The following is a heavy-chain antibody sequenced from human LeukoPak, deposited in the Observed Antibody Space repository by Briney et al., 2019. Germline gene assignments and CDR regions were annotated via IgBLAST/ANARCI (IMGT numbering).Heavy chain of an antibody. Sequence: GGSLRLSCAASGFTFSSYGMQWVRQAPGKGLEWVAVIWYDGSKKYYADSVKGRFTISRDNSNTLYLQMNSLRAEDTAVYYCARRNSGWYGPDYWGQGTLVTVSS. CDR1: GFTFSSYG. CDR2: IWYDGSKK. D-gene: IGHD6-19*01. V-gene: IGHV3-33*01. J-gene: IGHJ4*02. CDR3: ARRNSGWYGPDY.